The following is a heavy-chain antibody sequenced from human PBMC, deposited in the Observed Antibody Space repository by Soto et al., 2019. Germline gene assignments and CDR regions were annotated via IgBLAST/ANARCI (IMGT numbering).Heavy chain of an antibody. CDR1: GFTFSDYY. V-gene: IGHV3-11*01. D-gene: IGHD6-19*01. Sequence: GGSLRLSCAASGFTFSDYYISWIRQAPGKGLEWVSYISSSGSTIYYADSVKGRFTISRDNAKNSLYLQMNSLRAEDTAVYYCARGLNPLWLVSLFDYWGQGTLVTVSS. J-gene: IGHJ4*02. CDR2: ISSSGSTI. CDR3: ARGLNPLWLVSLFDY.